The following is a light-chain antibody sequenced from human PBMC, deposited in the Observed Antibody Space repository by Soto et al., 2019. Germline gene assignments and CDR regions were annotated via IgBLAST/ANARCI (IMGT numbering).Light chain of an antibody. CDR1: QGISNY. CDR3: QQSYSTPRT. V-gene: IGKV1-27*01. CDR2: GAS. Sequence: DIQMTQSPSSLSASVGDRVTITCRASQGISNYLAWYQQRPGKVPKVLIYGASTLHSGVPSRFSGRGSGTDFTLTISSLQPEDFATYSCQQSYSTPRTFGQGTKVDIK. J-gene: IGKJ1*01.